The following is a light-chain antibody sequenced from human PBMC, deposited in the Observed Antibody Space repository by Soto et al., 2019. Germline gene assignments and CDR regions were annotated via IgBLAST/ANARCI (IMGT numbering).Light chain of an antibody. Sequence: DIQMTQSPYSLSASVGDRVTITCRASQSISSYLNWYQQKPGKAPKLLIYAASSLQSGVPSRFSGSGAGTDFALTSSSLQPEEFATYYCQQSYRTLAFGQGTKLEIK. CDR1: QSISSY. CDR2: AAS. CDR3: QQSYRTLA. J-gene: IGKJ2*01. V-gene: IGKV1-39*01.